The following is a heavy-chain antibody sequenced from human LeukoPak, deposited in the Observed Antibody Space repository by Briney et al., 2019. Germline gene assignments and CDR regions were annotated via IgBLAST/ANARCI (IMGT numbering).Heavy chain of an antibody. D-gene: IGHD3-10*02. V-gene: IGHV4-30-4*01. Sequence: SETLSLTCAVSGDSINSGNSHWTWIRQPPGKGLEWLGSVYDSWNNYYNPSLESRITMSVDTSKNQYSLELSSVIAADTAVYYCASYFVGNGGRGYWGQGALVTVSS. CDR1: GDSINSGNSH. CDR2: VYDSWNN. J-gene: IGHJ4*02. CDR3: ASYFVGNGGRGY.